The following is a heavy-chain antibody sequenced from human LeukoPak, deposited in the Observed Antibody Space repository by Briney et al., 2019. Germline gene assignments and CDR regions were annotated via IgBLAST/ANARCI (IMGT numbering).Heavy chain of an antibody. V-gene: IGHV4-59*08. CDR2: VFYSGGT. J-gene: IGHJ3*01. D-gene: IGHD3-10*01. CDR1: GGSITGYY. Sequence: SETLSLTCTVSGGSITGYYWSWIRQPPGKGLEWIGCVFYSGGTLYNPSLQSRVTISVDTSKTQFSLKLTSVTAADTAVYYCARHLTVSYDAFDLWGRGTMVTVSS. CDR3: ARHLTVSYDAFDL.